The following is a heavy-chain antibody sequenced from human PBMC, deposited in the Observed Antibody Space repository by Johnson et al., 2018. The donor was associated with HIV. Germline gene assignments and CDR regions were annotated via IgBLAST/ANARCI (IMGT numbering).Heavy chain of an antibody. J-gene: IGHJ3*02. D-gene: IGHD3-16*01. V-gene: IGHV3-30*04. CDR3: ATWGSDYVGYAFDI. CDR1: GFTFSSYA. Sequence: VQLVESGGGVVQPGRSLRLSCAASGFTFSSYAMHCVRQAPGKGLEWVAVISYDGSNKYYADSVKGRFTISRDNSKNTLYLQMNSLRAEDTAVYYCATWGSDYVGYAFDIWGQGTMVTVSS. CDR2: ISYDGSNK.